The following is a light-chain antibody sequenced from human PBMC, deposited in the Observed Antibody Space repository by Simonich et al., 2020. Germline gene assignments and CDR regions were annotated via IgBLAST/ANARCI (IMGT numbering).Light chain of an antibody. CDR1: QGISSA. V-gene: IGKV1-13*02. CDR2: DAS. CDR3: QQFNSYPFT. J-gene: IGKJ3*01. Sequence: AIQLTQSPSSLSASVGDRVTITCRASQGISSALAWYQQKPGKAPKLLIYDASSLESGGPSRISGSGSGTDFTLTISSLQPEDFATYYCQQFNSYPFTFGPGTKVDIK.